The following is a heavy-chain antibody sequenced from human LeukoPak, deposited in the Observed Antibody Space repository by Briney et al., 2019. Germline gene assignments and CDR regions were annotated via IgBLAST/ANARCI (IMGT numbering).Heavy chain of an antibody. CDR2: ISSSSSYT. CDR1: GFIFSDYY. Sequence: GGSLRLSCAASGFIFSDYYMSWIRQAPGKGLEWVSYISSSSSYTAYADSVKGRFTISRDDARNSLFLQMNNLRGEDTAVYYCARAKTTVVTPEFDYWGQGTLVTVSS. V-gene: IGHV3-11*05. CDR3: ARAKTTVVTPEFDY. D-gene: IGHD4-23*01. J-gene: IGHJ4*02.